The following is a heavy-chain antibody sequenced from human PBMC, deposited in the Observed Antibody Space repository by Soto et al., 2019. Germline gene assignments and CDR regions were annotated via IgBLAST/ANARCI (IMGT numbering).Heavy chain of an antibody. CDR1: GFTFSSYW. CDR2: INSDGSST. D-gene: IGHD3-22*01. V-gene: IGHV3-74*01. J-gene: IGHJ4*02. CDR3: ARGYHYYYDSRNFDY. Sequence: EVQLVESGGGLVQPGGSLRLSCAASGFTFSSYWMHWVRQAPGKGLVWVSRINSDGSSTSYADSVKGRFTISRDNAKNTLYLQMNSLRAEDTAVYYCARGYHYYYDSRNFDYWGQGTLVTVSS.